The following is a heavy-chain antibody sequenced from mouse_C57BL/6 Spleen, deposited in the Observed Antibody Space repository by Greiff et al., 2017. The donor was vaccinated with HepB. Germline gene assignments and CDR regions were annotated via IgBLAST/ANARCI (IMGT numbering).Heavy chain of an antibody. CDR3: ARGPHYYDYDEAWFAY. Sequence: EVNLVESGGGLVQPGGSLKLSCAASGFTFSDYGMHWVRQAPEKGLEWVAYISSGSSTIYYADTVKGRFTISRDNAKNTLFLQMTSLRSEDTAMYYCARGPHYYDYDEAWFAYWGQGTLVTVSA. D-gene: IGHD2-4*01. V-gene: IGHV5-17*01. J-gene: IGHJ3*01. CDR2: ISSGSSTI. CDR1: GFTFSDYG.